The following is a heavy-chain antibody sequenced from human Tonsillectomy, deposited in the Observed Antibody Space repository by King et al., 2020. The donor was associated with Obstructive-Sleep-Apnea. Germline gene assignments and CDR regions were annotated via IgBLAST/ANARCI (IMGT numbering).Heavy chain of an antibody. Sequence: VQLVESGGGVVQPGRSLRLSCAASGFTFSSYGMHWVRQAPGKGLEWVAVISYDGSNKYYADSVKGRFTISRDNSKNTLYLQMNSLRAEDTAVYYCAKDRYSSSWYPFDYWGQGTLVTVSS. CDR3: AKDRYSSSWYPFDY. CDR1: GFTFSSYG. J-gene: IGHJ4*02. CDR2: ISYDGSNK. D-gene: IGHD6-13*01. V-gene: IGHV3-30*18.